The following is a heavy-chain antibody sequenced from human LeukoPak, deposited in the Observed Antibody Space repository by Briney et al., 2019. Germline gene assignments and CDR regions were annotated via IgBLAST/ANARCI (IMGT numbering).Heavy chain of an antibody. CDR2: IDRDGITT. Sequence: GGSLRLSCTASTRYFTNYWMHWIRQVPGRGLAWVARIDRDGITTDYADSVKGRFTISRHNAKNTVYLQMNSLRGEDTAVYYCARAYYYGSGSYAYDYWGQGTLVTVSS. CDR1: TRYFTNYW. V-gene: IGHV3-74*01. J-gene: IGHJ4*02. D-gene: IGHD3-10*01. CDR3: ARAYYYGSGSYAYDY.